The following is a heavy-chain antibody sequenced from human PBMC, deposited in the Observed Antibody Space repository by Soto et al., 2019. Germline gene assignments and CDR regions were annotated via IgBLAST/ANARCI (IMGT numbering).Heavy chain of an antibody. Sequence: QVQLVQSGAEVKKPGSSVKVSCKTSGGTISNYAISWVRQAPGQGLEWMGGIIPLFGTTHYAQKFQGRVTITADESTRTAYMELSSLRSEDTAVYYCARGGFWSGYYSWFDPWGQGTLVTVSS. V-gene: IGHV1-69*12. J-gene: IGHJ5*02. D-gene: IGHD3-3*01. CDR3: ARGGFWSGYYSWFDP. CDR2: IIPLFGTT. CDR1: GGTISNYA.